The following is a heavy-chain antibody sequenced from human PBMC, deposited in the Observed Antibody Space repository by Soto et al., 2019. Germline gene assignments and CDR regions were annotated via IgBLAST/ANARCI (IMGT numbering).Heavy chain of an antibody. V-gene: IGHV3-23*01. CDR3: AKDHYDSSAITGVYFDY. CDR2: ISGSGGST. J-gene: IGHJ4*02. D-gene: IGHD3-22*01. CDR1: GFTFSSYA. Sequence: GGSLRLSCAASGFTFSSYAMSWVRQAPGKGLEWVSAISGSGGSTYYADSVKGRFTISRDNSKNTLYLQMNSLRAEDTAVYYCAKDHYDSSAITGVYFDYWGQGTLLTVSS.